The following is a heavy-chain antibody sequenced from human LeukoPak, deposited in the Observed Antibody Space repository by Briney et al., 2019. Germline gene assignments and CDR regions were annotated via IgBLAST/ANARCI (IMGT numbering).Heavy chain of an antibody. J-gene: IGHJ6*03. V-gene: IGHV3-74*01. CDR2: INSGGSSR. Sequence: PGGSLRLSCAASGSTFSNYWMHWVRQAPGKGLVWVSRINSGGSSRSSADSVKGRISVSRDNAKNTLYLQMNSLRAEDTALYYCARGTSRYMDVWGKGTTVTVSS. CDR1: GSTFSNYW. CDR3: ARGTSRYMDV. D-gene: IGHD1/OR15-1a*01.